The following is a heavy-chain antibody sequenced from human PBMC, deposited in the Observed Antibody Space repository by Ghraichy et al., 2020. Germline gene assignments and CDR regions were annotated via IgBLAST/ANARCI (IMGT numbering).Heavy chain of an antibody. Sequence: GGSLRLSCAASGFTFSSYGMHWVRQAPGKGLEWVAVIWYDGSNKYYADSVKGRFTISRDNSKNTLYLQMNSLRAEDTAVYYCARASYYYDSSGYYPDYWGQGTLVTVSS. D-gene: IGHD3-22*01. V-gene: IGHV3-33*01. CDR1: GFTFSSYG. CDR3: ARASYYYDSSGYYPDY. CDR2: IWYDGSNK. J-gene: IGHJ4*02.